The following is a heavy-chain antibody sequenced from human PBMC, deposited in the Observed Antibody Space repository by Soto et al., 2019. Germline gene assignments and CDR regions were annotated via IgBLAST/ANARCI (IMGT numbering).Heavy chain of an antibody. D-gene: IGHD2-2*01. CDR1: GGTFGSYA. V-gene: IGHV1-69*01. Sequence: QVQLVQSGAEVKKPGSSVKVSCKASGGTFGSYAISWVRQAPGQGLEWMGGIIPISGTANYAQKFQGRVTITADESTSTAYMELSSRRSEDTAVYYCARSQGSSTSLEIYYYYYYGMDVWGQGTTVTVSS. J-gene: IGHJ6*02. CDR2: IIPISGTA. CDR3: ARSQGSSTSLEIYYYYYYGMDV.